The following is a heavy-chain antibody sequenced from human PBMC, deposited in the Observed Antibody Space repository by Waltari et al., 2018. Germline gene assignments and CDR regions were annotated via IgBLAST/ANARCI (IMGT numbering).Heavy chain of an antibody. V-gene: IGHV3-23*04. D-gene: IGHD4-17*01. Sequence: EVQLVESGGGLVQPGGSLRLSCAASGFNFSSSAMSWVRQAPGKGLEWGSAISGSGGSTYYAEAAQGLFTICRDNTKSTLYLQMISLRAEDTAVDYCAKTPGRGYGDYSTLDHWGQGTLVTVSS. CDR1: GFNFSSSA. CDR2: ISGSGGST. J-gene: IGHJ4*02. CDR3: AKTPGRGYGDYSTLDH.